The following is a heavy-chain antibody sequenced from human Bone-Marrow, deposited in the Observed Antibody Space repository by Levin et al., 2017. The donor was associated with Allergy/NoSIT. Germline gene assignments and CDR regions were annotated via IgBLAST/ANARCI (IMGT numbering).Heavy chain of an antibody. CDR1: GVTVFNNY. CDR3: GRDGPGGGH. CDR2: IYSGGGT. D-gene: IGHD3-10*01. J-gene: IGHJ4*02. Sequence: AGGSLRLSCTASGVTVFNNYFMWVRQAPGKGLEWVSHIYSGGGTNYADSVKGRFSVSRDNSKNTVYLQMNSLRADDTAVDYCGRDGPGGGHWGPGTQVTVSS. V-gene: IGHV3-66*01.